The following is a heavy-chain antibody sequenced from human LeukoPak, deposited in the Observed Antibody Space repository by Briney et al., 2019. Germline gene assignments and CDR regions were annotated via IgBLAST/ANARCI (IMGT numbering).Heavy chain of an antibody. CDR1: GFTVSSNY. D-gene: IGHD1-1*01. J-gene: IGHJ6*02. CDR2: IYSGGST. V-gene: IGHV3-53*01. Sequence: GGSLRLSCAASGFTVSSNYMSWVRQAPGKGLEWVSVIYSGGSTYYADSVKGRFAISRDNSKNTLYLQMNSLRAEDTAVYYCARKSTGYYYGMDVWGQGTTVTVSS. CDR3: ARKSTGYYYGMDV.